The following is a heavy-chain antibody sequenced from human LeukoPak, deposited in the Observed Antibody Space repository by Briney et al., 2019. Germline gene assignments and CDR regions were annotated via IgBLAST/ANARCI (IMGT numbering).Heavy chain of an antibody. CDR1: GGSISSYY. D-gene: IGHD2-21*02. V-gene: IGHV4-59*01. CDR3: ARGGSGDPLGFDY. J-gene: IGHJ4*02. Sequence: PSETLSLTCTVSGGSISSYYWSWIRQPPGKGLEWIGYIYYSGGTNYKPSLKSRVTISVETSKNQFSLKLRSVTAADTAVYYCARGGSGDPLGFDYWGQGTLVTVSS. CDR2: IYYSGGT.